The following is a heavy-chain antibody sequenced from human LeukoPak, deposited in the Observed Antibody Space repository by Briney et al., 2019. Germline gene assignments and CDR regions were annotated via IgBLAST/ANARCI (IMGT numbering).Heavy chain of an antibody. J-gene: IGHJ4*02. CDR2: ISSSSSYI. V-gene: IGHV3-21*01. CDR1: GFTFSSYS. D-gene: IGHD2-2*01. Sequence: KPGGSLRLSCAASGFTFSSYSMNWVRQAPGKGLEWVSSISSSSSYIYYADSVKGRFTISRDNAKNSLYLQMNSLRAEDTAVYYCATTETIVEDVVPAYWGQGTLVTVSS. CDR3: ATTETIVEDVVPAY.